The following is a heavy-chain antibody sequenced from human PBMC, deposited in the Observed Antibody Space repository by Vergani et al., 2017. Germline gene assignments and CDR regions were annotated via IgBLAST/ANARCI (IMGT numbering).Heavy chain of an antibody. Sequence: EVQLVESGGGLVKPGGSLRLSCAASGFTFRSYSMNWVRQAPGKGLEWVSSISSSSSYIYYADSVKGRFTISRDNAKNSLYLQMNSLRAEDTAVYYCASDRRSYYGSGSYMHNYYYYYGMDVWGQGTTVTVSS. D-gene: IGHD3-10*01. CDR2: ISSSSSYI. CDR1: GFTFRSYS. J-gene: IGHJ6*02. V-gene: IGHV3-21*01. CDR3: ASDRRSYYGSGSYMHNYYYYYGMDV.